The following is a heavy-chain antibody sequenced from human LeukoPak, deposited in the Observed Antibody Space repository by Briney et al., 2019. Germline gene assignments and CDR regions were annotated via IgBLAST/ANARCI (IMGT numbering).Heavy chain of an antibody. CDR3: ARDHNVLRYFDWLSGVSGLDYYYYYYMDV. CDR1: GFTFSSYW. J-gene: IGHJ6*03. V-gene: IGHV3-7*01. CDR2: IKQGGREK. D-gene: IGHD3-9*01. Sequence: GGSLRLSCAASGFTFSSYWMSWVRQATGKGLEWVANIKQGGREKYYVDSVKGRFTISRDNAKNSLDMQMNSLRAEDTAVYYCARDHNVLRYFDWLSGVSGLDYYYYYYMDVWGKGTTVTVSS.